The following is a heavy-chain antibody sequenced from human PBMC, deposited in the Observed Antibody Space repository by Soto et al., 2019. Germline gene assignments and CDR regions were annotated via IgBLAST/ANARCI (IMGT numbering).Heavy chain of an antibody. CDR1: GYTFTSYA. J-gene: IGHJ5*02. D-gene: IGHD2-15*01. CDR3: ARGDNIVVVVAAQPFDP. Sequence: ASVKVSCKASGYTFTSYAMHWLRQAPGQRLEWMGWINAGNGNTKYSQKFQGRVTITRDTSASTAYMELSSLRSEDTAVYYCARGDNIVVVVAAQPFDPWGQGTLVTVSS. V-gene: IGHV1-3*01. CDR2: INAGNGNT.